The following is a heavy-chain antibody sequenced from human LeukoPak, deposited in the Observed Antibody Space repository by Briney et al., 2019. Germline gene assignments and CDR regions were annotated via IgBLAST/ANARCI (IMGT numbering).Heavy chain of an antibody. V-gene: IGHV4-31*03. Sequence: SETPSLTCTLSGGSLNSGGYYWSWIRQHPGKGLEWIGDIYYSGSTYYNPSLKIRVTISVDTSKNQFSLKLSSVTAADTFFFFKQKTAYEILTGYRPFDYWGQGTLVTVSS. CDR1: GGSLNSGGYY. CDR3: QKTAYEILTGYRPFDY. CDR2: IYYSGST. J-gene: IGHJ4*02. D-gene: IGHD3-9*01.